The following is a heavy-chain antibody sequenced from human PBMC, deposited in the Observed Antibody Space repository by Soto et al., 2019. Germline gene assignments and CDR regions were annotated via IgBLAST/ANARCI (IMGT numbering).Heavy chain of an antibody. Sequence: PSETLSLTCAVSGGSISSGAYSWSWIRQPPGKGLEGIGYIYHSGSTSYTPSLKSRVTISVDRSKTQFSLKLSSVTAADTAVYYCARDNWQQGYDFWSGSRRPYYYGMDVWGQGTTVTVSS. CDR1: GGSISSGAYS. V-gene: IGHV4-30-2*01. D-gene: IGHD3-3*01. J-gene: IGHJ6*02. CDR3: ARDNWQQGYDFWSGSRRPYYYGMDV. CDR2: IYHSGST.